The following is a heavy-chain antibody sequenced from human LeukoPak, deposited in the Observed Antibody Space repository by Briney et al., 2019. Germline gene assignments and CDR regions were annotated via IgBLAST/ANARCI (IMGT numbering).Heavy chain of an antibody. D-gene: IGHD5-12*01. Sequence: SETLSLTCAVYGGSFSGYYWSWIRQPPGKGLEWIGEINHSGSTNYNPSLKSRVTISVDTSKNQFSLKLSSVTAADTAVYYCARDDGSGYGAATDDYWGPGTLVTVSS. CDR2: INHSGST. V-gene: IGHV4-34*01. CDR3: ARDDGSGYGAATDDY. J-gene: IGHJ4*02. CDR1: GGSFSGYY.